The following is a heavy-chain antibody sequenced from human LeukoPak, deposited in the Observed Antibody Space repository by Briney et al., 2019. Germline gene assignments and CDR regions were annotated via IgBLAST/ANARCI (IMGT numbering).Heavy chain of an antibody. J-gene: IGHJ3*02. D-gene: IGHD3-22*01. Sequence: GASVKVSCKASGGTFSSYAISWVRPAPGQGLEWMGGIIPIFGTANYAQKFQGRVTITADESTSTAYMELSSLRSEDTAVYYCARSGYYDSSGHDAFDIWGQGTMVTVSS. CDR3: ARSGYYDSSGHDAFDI. CDR2: IIPIFGTA. V-gene: IGHV1-69*13. CDR1: GGTFSSYA.